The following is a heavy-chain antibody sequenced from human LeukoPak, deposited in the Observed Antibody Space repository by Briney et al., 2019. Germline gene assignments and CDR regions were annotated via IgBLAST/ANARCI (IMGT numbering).Heavy chain of an antibody. J-gene: IGHJ4*02. CDR2: VSGSGGST. Sequence: PGESLRLSCAASGFTFSSYEMNWVRQAPGKGLEWVSTVSGSGGSTYYADSVKGRFTISRDNSKTTVFLHMNSLRAEDTAVYYCAKEGLVTAPFDSWGQGTLVTVSS. D-gene: IGHD5-18*01. CDR3: AKEGLVTAPFDS. CDR1: GFTFSSYE. V-gene: IGHV3-23*01.